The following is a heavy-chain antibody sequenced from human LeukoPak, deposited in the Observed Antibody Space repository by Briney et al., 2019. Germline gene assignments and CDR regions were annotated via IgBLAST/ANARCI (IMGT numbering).Heavy chain of an antibody. D-gene: IGHD1-26*01. Sequence: ASVKVSCKASGYTFSGYYIHWVRQAPGQELEWMGWLSPKSGATKYAQKFQGRVTLTRDLSLSTAYMDLNSLTSDDTAVYYCARDTYGGSYFPLPYWGQGTLVTVFS. V-gene: IGHV1-2*02. CDR1: GYTFSGYY. CDR2: LSPKSGAT. CDR3: ARDTYGGSYFPLPY. J-gene: IGHJ4*02.